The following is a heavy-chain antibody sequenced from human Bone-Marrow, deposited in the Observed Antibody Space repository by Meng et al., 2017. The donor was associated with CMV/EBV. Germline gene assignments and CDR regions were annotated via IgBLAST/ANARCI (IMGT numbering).Heavy chain of an antibody. CDR3: AKTGDPMRYCSSTSCYGYWYFDR. J-gene: IGHJ2*01. CDR2: ISGSGGST. CDR1: GFTFSSYA. V-gene: IGHV3-23*01. Sequence: GGSLRLSCAASGFTFSSYAMSWVRQAPGKGLEWVSAISGSGGSTYYADSVKGRFTISRDNSKNTLYLQMNSLRAEDTAVYYCAKTGDPMRYCSSTSCYGYWYFDRWGRGTLVTVSS. D-gene: IGHD2-2*01.